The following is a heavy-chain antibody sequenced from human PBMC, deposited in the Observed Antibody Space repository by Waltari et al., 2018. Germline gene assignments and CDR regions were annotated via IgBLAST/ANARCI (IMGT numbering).Heavy chain of an antibody. Sequence: QVQLQESGPGLVKPSQTLSLTCTVSGGSISSGSYYWGWVRQPPRKGLEWIGRIYTSGSTNYNPSLKSRVTISVDTSKNQFSLKLSSVTAADTAVYYCASAKGGLVASVHYYYGMDVWGQGTTVTVSS. J-gene: IGHJ6*02. V-gene: IGHV4-61*02. D-gene: IGHD6-25*01. CDR2: IYTSGST. CDR1: GGSISSGSYY. CDR3: ASAKGGLVASVHYYYGMDV.